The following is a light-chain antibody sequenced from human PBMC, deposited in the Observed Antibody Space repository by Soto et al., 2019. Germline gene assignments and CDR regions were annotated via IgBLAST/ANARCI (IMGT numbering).Light chain of an antibody. Sequence: QSALTQPASVSGSPGQSITISCTGTSSDVGNYNLVSWYQKHPGKAPKLMIYEVNKRPSGVSNRFSGSKSGNTASLTISGLQAEDDADYYCCSYARSSTWVFGGGTQLTVL. CDR3: CSYARSSTWV. CDR1: SSDVGNYNL. J-gene: IGLJ3*02. CDR2: EVN. V-gene: IGLV2-23*02.